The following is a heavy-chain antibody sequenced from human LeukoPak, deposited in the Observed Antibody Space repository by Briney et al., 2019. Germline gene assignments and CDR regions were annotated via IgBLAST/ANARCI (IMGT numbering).Heavy chain of an antibody. J-gene: IGHJ4*02. D-gene: IGHD2-2*01. CDR2: IYYSGST. V-gene: IGHV4-39*01. CDR3: ARLKKNCSSTSCYYFDY. CDR1: GDSINSGTYY. Sequence: SETLSLTCTVSGDSINSGTYYWGWIRQPPGKGLEWIGSIYYSGSTYYNLSLKSRVTISVDTSKNQFSLKLSSVTASDTAVYYCARLKKNCSSTSCYYFDYWGQGTLVTVSS.